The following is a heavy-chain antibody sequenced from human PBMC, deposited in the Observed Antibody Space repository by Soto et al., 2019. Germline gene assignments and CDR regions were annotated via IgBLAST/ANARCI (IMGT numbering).Heavy chain of an antibody. CDR3: AGDYPWELSGAFDI. CDR2: ISSSSSYI. D-gene: IGHD1-26*01. J-gene: IGHJ3*02. V-gene: IGHV3-21*01. CDR1: GFPFSSYS. Sequence: GGFLRLFCAASGFPFSSYSMNWVRLAPGKGLEWVSSISSSSSYIYYAESVKGRFTICRDNAKNSLYLQMNSLRAEDTAGYYWAGDYPWELSGAFDIWGQGTMVTVSS.